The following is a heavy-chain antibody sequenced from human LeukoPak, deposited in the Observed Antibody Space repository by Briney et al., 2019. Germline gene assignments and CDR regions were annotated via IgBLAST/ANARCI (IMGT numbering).Heavy chain of an antibody. D-gene: IGHD2-15*01. CDR2: IQNSGTT. J-gene: IGHJ4*02. Sequence: SETLSLTCSVSGGSISSYFWSWIRQPPGKGLEWIAYIQNSGTTYYNPSLKSRVTISVDTSKNQFSLKVNSMTAADTAVYYCARHGGAYSFDFWGQRALVTVSS. V-gene: IGHV4-59*08. CDR1: GGSISSYF. CDR3: ARHGGAYSFDF.